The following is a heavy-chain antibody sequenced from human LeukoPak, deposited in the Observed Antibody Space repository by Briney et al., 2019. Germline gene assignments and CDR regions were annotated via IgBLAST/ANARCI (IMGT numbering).Heavy chain of an antibody. Sequence: SETLSLTRTVSGGSISSYYWSWIRQPPGKGLEWIGYILNSGRTNYNPSLRSRVTMSVDTSKNQFSLNLSSLTAADTAVYYCAGRQHIVAVTATRGSFDMWGRGTMVTVSS. D-gene: IGHD2-21*02. CDR3: AGRQHIVAVTATRGSFDM. CDR2: ILNSGRT. V-gene: IGHV4-59*03. CDR1: GGSISSYY. J-gene: IGHJ3*02.